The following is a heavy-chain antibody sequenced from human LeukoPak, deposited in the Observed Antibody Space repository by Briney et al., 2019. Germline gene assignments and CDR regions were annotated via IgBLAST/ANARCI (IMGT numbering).Heavy chain of an antibody. CDR3: AKVGSSNISPHPYFDY. Sequence: GGSLRLSCAASGFTFSSYGKHWVRQAPGTGLEWVAFIRYDGSNKYYADSVKGRLTISRDNSKNTLYLQMNSLRAEDTAVQYCAKVGSSNISPHPYFDYWGQGTLVTVSS. D-gene: IGHD2-15*01. V-gene: IGHV3-30*02. CDR2: IRYDGSNK. CDR1: GFTFSSYG. J-gene: IGHJ4*02.